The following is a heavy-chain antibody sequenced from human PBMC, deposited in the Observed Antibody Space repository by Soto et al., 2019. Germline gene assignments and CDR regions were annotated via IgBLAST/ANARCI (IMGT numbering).Heavy chain of an antibody. D-gene: IGHD6-19*01. Sequence: GASVKVSCKASGYTFTGYYMHWVRQAPGQGLEWMGWINPNSGGTNYAQKFQCWVTMTRDTSISTAYMELSRLRSDDTAVYYCARGILGPSSWLIRPLSYYYYGMDVWGQGTTVTVSS. V-gene: IGHV1-2*04. CDR3: ARGILGPSSWLIRPLSYYYYGMDV. J-gene: IGHJ6*02. CDR1: GYTFTGYY. CDR2: INPNSGGT.